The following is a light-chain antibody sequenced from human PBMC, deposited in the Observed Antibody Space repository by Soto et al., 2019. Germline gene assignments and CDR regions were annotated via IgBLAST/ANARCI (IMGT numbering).Light chain of an antibody. Sequence: DIQMTQSPSSLSASVGARVTITCRASQGIANYLAWYQQKPGKVPKLLIYGASTLHSGVPSRFSGSGFGTDVTLTISSLQPEDVSTYYCQKYNSSLSLTFGQGTKVEIK. CDR1: QGIANY. J-gene: IGKJ1*01. CDR3: QKYNSSLSLT. V-gene: IGKV1-27*01. CDR2: GAS.